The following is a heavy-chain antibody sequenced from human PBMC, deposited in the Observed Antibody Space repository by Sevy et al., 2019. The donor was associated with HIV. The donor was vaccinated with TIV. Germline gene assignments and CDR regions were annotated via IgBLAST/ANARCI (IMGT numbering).Heavy chain of an antibody. CDR1: GFTFSMYA. CDR2: ISYDGGNK. CDR3: ARVNSFDGDYVGGDY. D-gene: IGHD4-17*01. J-gene: IGHJ4*02. Sequence: GGSLRLSCAASGFTFSMYAIKWVRQAPGKGLEWVALISYDGGNKYHADSVKGRFTISRDNSKNTPYLQMTSRGAEETAVYYCARVNSFDGDYVGGDYWGQGTLVTVSS. V-gene: IGHV3-30-3*01.